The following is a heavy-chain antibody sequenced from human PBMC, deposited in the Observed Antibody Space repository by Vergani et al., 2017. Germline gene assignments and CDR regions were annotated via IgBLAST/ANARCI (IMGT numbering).Heavy chain of an antibody. D-gene: IGHD6-19*01. CDR2: ISSSSSYI. Sequence: EVQLLESGGGLVQPGGSLRLSCVVSGFTFSTYSMNWVRQAPGKGLVLVSSISSSSSYIYYAESVKGRFTISRDNAKNSLYLQMNSLRAEDPAVYCCALPPFGAVAGTVYFQHWGQGTLVTVSS. CDR3: ALPPFGAVAGTVYFQH. J-gene: IGHJ1*01. CDR1: GFTFSTYS. V-gene: IGHV3-21*01.